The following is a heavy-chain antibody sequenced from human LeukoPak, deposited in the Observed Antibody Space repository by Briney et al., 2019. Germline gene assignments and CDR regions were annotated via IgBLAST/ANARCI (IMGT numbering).Heavy chain of an antibody. CDR3: ARQTGSGLFILP. CDR1: GVSFCGYY. Sequence: SETLSLTSAVYGVSFCGYYWSWIRQPPGKGLEWIGEINHSGSTNYNPSLKSRVTTSVDTSKNQFSLKLSSVTAADTAVYYCARQTGSGLFILPGGQGTLVTVSS. V-gene: IGHV4-34*01. J-gene: IGHJ4*02. CDR2: INHSGST. D-gene: IGHD3/OR15-3a*01.